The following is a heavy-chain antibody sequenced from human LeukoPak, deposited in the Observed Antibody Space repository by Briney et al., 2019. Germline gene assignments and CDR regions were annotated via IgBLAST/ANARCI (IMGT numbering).Heavy chain of an antibody. Sequence: PGGSLRLSCAASGFTFSSYAMHWVRQAPGKGLEWVAAISYDGSKKYYADSVRGRFTISRDNSKNTLYLQMNSLRAEDTAVYYCARGPIRFLEWLLSLLDVWGQGTTVTVSS. J-gene: IGHJ6*02. V-gene: IGHV3-30*04. D-gene: IGHD3-3*01. CDR1: GFTFSSYA. CDR2: ISYDGSKK. CDR3: ARGPIRFLEWLLSLLDV.